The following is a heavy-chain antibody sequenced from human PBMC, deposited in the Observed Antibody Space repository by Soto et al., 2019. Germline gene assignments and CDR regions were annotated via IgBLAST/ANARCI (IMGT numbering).Heavy chain of an antibody. CDR3: ARRKERSGPNYFDS. CDR1: GGSISSYY. J-gene: IGHJ4*02. V-gene: IGHV4-4*07. Sequence: XTLSLPSTVSGGSISSYYWSWIRQPAGKGLEWIGRIYTSGSTNYNPSLKSRVTMSVDTSISTAYMELSGLRSYDTAVYFCARRKERSGPNYFDSWGQGSLGTVSS. CDR2: IYTSGST. D-gene: IGHD6-25*01.